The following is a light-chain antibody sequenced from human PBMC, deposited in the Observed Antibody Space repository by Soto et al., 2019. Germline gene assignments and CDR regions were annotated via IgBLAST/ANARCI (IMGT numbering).Light chain of an antibody. V-gene: IGLV2-11*01. CDR2: EVS. J-gene: IGLJ3*02. CDR1: SSDVGGYNY. CDR3: AVWDDSLSGWV. Sequence: QSALTQPRSVSGSPGQSVTISCTGTSSDVGGYNYVSWYQQHPGKAPKLMIYEVSERPSGVPDRFSGSKSSNTASLTVSGLQAEDEADYYCAVWDDSLSGWVFGGGTKLTVL.